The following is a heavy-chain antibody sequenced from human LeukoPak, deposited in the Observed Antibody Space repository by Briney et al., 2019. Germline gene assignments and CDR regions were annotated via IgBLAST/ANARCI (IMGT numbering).Heavy chain of an antibody. J-gene: IGHJ4*02. V-gene: IGHV3-11*01. CDR1: GFTFSDYY. Sequence: GGSLRLSCAASGFTFSDYYMNWIRQAPGKGLEWVSYISSSGSTMFYADSVKGRFTISRDNAKNSLYLQMNSLRAEDTAVYYCASEWFGEFLGSWGQGTLVTVSS. CDR3: ASEWFGEFLGS. CDR2: ISSSGSTM. D-gene: IGHD3-10*01.